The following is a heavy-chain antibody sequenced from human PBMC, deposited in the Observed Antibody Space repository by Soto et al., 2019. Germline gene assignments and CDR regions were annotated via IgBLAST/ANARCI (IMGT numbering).Heavy chain of an antibody. CDR3: VRGNYLDY. Sequence: PLGSLRLSCAASGFTFSRHWTHWVRQAPGKGLVWVSLINGDGRTTTYADSVKGRFTISRDNAKNTLYLQINSLRAEDTAVYYCVRGNYLDYWGQGT. CDR1: GFTFSRHW. V-gene: IGHV3-74*01. CDR2: INGDGRTT. J-gene: IGHJ4*02.